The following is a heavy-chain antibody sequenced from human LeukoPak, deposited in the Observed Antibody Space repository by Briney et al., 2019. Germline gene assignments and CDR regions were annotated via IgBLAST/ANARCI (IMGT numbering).Heavy chain of an antibody. J-gene: IGHJ3*02. V-gene: IGHV3-66*01. Sequence: GGSLRLSCAASGFTVSSNYMSWVRQAPGKGLEWVSVIYSGGSTYYADSVKGRFIISRDNSKNTLYLQMNSLRAGDTAVYYCARISVAVAGDDAFDIWGQGTMVTVSS. CDR1: GFTVSSNY. CDR3: ARISVAVAGDDAFDI. CDR2: IYSGGST. D-gene: IGHD6-19*01.